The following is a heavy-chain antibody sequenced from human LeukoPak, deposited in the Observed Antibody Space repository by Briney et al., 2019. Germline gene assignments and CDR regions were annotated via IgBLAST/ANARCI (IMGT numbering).Heavy chain of an antibody. Sequence: ASVKVSCKASGYTFTRYGISWVRQAPEQGLEWMGRINPNSGGTNYAQKFQGRVTMTRDTSISTAYMELSRLRSDDTAVYYCARDYTVTAYYYYYGMDVWGQGTTVTVSS. V-gene: IGHV1-2*06. CDR3: ARDYTVTAYYYYYGMDV. CDR1: GYTFTRYG. D-gene: IGHD4-11*01. J-gene: IGHJ6*02. CDR2: INPNSGGT.